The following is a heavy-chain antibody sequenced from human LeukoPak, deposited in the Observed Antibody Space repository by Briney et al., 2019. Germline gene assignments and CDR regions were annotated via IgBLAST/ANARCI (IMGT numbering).Heavy chain of an antibody. J-gene: IGHJ3*02. Sequence: GGSLRLSCAASGFIFSGHVMHWVRQAPGKGLEWVAVISYDGSNKYYADSVKGRFTISRDNSKNTLYLQMNSLRAEDTAVYYCARDLNDYVWGSYRPDAFDIWGQGTMVTVSS. D-gene: IGHD3-16*02. V-gene: IGHV3-30-3*01. CDR1: GFIFSGHV. CDR2: ISYDGSNK. CDR3: ARDLNDYVWGSYRPDAFDI.